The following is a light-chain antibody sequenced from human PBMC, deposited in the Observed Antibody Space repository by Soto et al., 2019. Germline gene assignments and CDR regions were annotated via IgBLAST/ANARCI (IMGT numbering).Light chain of an antibody. J-gene: IGLJ1*01. CDR3: CSYAGISTFYV. V-gene: IGLV2-23*02. Sequence: QSVLTQPASVSGSPGQSITISCTGTSSDVGSYNLVSWYQQHPGKAPKLMIYGVNKRPSGVSNRFSGSKSGNTASLTISGLAAEDEADYYCCSYAGISTFYVFGTGTKLTVL. CDR1: SSDVGSYNL. CDR2: GVN.